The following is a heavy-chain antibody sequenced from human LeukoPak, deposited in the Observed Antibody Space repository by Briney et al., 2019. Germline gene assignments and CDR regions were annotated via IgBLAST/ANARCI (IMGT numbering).Heavy chain of an antibody. CDR1: GFTFSNYG. Sequence: GGSLRLSCAASGFTFSNYGMHWVRQAPGKGLEWVAFIRYDGSNKYYADSVKGRFTISRDNSKNTLYLQMNSLRAEDTAVYYCAKSGSNWYGRGSQLDYWGQGTLVTVSS. D-gene: IGHD6-13*01. CDR3: AKSGSNWYGRGSQLDY. V-gene: IGHV3-30*02. J-gene: IGHJ4*02. CDR2: IRYDGSNK.